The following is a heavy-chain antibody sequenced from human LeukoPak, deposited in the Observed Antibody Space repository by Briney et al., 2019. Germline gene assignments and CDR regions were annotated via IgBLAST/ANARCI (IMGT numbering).Heavy chain of an antibody. CDR2: INHSGST. Sequence: PSETLSLTCAVYGGSFSGYYWSWIRQPPGKGLEWIGEINHSGSTNYNPSLKSRVTISVDTSKNQFSLELSSVTAADTAVYYCARGRGTIFGVVITNWFDPWGQGTLVTVSS. D-gene: IGHD3-3*01. V-gene: IGHV4-34*01. CDR3: ARGRGTIFGVVITNWFDP. CDR1: GGSFSGYY. J-gene: IGHJ5*02.